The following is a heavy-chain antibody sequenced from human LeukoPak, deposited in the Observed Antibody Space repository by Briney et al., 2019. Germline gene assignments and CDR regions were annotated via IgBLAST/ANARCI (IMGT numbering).Heavy chain of an antibody. D-gene: IGHD2-2*01. CDR1: GGSISSGDYY. J-gene: IGHJ4*02. Sequence: SETLSLTCIVSGGSISSGDYYWSWIRQPPGKGLEWIAYIYYSGSTYYNPSLKSRVTISVDTSKNQFSLKLSSVTAADTAVYYCAREGGFYCSSTSCYGLDYWGQGTLVTVSS. V-gene: IGHV4-30-4*08. CDR2: IYYSGST. CDR3: AREGGFYCSSTSCYGLDY.